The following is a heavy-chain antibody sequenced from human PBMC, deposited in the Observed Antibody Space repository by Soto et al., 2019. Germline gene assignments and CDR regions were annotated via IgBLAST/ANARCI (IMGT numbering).Heavy chain of an antibody. Sequence: GGSLRLSCSASGFTFSIYAMHWVRQAPGKGLEYVSSISTNGGSTDYADSVKGRFTISRDNSKNTVYLQMSSLRVEDTAVYYWFEPWGQGTLVTVSS. CDR3: FEP. J-gene: IGHJ5*02. CDR2: ISTNGGST. CDR1: GFTFSIYA. V-gene: IGHV3-64D*06.